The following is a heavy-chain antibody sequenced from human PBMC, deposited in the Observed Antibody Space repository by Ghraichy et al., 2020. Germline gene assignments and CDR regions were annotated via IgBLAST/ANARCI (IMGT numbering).Heavy chain of an antibody. D-gene: IGHD6-19*01. J-gene: IGHJ6*02. V-gene: IGHV4-34*01. CDR2: INHSGST. CDR1: GGSFSGYY. Sequence: SETLSLTCAVYGGSFSGYYWSWIRQPPGKGLEWIGEINHSGSTNYNPSLKSRVTISVDTSKNQFSLKLSSVTAADTAVYYCARGSNFLAYSSGEVDVWGQGTTVTVSS. CDR3: ARGSNFLAYSSGEVDV.